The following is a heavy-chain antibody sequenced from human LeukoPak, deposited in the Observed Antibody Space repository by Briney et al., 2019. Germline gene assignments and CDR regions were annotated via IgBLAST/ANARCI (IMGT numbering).Heavy chain of an antibody. CDR2: INPSGGST. Sequence: ASVKVSCKASGYTFTSYYMHWVRQAPGQGLEWMGIINPSGGSTSYAQKFQGRVTMTSDTSTSTVYMELSSLRSEDTAVYYCARNYDFWSGTNWFDPWGQGALVTVSS. CDR3: ARNYDFWSGTNWFDP. J-gene: IGHJ5*02. D-gene: IGHD3-3*01. CDR1: GYTFTSYY. V-gene: IGHV1-46*01.